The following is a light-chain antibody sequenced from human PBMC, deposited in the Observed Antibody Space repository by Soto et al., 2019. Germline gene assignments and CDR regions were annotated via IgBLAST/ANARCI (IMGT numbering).Light chain of an antibody. V-gene: IGLV1-47*01. CDR2: RNS. Sequence: QSVLTQPPSASGTPGQRVTISCSGSSSNIGSNYVYWYQQLPGTVPQLLIYRNSERPSGVPDRFSDSKSGTSASLATIGIRSEDEDDYYCAACDDSLTGVVFGGGTKLAV. J-gene: IGLJ2*01. CDR3: AACDDSLTGVV. CDR1: SSNIGSNY.